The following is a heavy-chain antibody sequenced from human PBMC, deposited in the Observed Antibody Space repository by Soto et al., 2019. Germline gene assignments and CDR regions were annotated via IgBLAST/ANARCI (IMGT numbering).Heavy chain of an antibody. D-gene: IGHD2-15*01. CDR3: ALGYCDGGHWCYRDY. V-gene: IGHV3-30*03. CDR2: ISYAGRNT. J-gene: IGHJ4*02. Sequence: QVQLVESGGGVVQPGRSLRLSCAASGITFSSYGMHWVHQAPGKGLEWVAAISYAGRNTYYSDSVKDRFTSSRDNSKTTVFVQMNSLRPEDTAVFYCALGYCDGGHWCYRDYCGQGTLVIVSP. CDR1: GITFSSYG.